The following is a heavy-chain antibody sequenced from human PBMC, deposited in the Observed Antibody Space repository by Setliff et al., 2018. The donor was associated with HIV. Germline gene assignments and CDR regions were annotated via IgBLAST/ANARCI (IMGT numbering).Heavy chain of an antibody. CDR1: GYTFTSSA. CDR3: ARGPPSQVDY. Sequence: ASVKVSCKASGYTFTSSAMSWVRQVPGQGLEWMGWINTDTGRTTYAQGFTGRFVFSLDTSVSTACLQISSLKAEDTAVYFCARGPPSQVDYWGQGTLVTVSS. V-gene: IGHV7-4-1*02. J-gene: IGHJ4*02. CDR2: INTDTGRT.